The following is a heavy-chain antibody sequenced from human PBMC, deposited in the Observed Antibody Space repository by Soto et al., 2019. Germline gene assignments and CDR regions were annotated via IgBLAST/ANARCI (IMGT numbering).Heavy chain of an antibody. D-gene: IGHD6-13*01. J-gene: IGHJ4*02. V-gene: IGHV3-30*09. Sequence: QVQLVESGGGVVQPGRSLRLSCAASGFIFSDYAMHWVRQAPRKGLEWVAVISYGVDNKYYADSVRGRFAISRDNLKNTVSLQMNSLTPEATAVYHCAKARRSTSWYGVEADFWGQGTLVTVSS. CDR2: ISYGVDNK. CDR3: AKARRSTSWYGVEADF. CDR1: GFIFSDYA.